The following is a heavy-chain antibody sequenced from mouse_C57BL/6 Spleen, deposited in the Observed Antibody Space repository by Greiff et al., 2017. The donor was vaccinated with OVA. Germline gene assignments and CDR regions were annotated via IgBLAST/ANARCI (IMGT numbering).Heavy chain of an antibody. J-gene: IGHJ2*01. CDR2: IYPGGGYT. CDR1: GYTFTNYW. V-gene: IGHV1-63*01. Sequence: QVQLQQSGAELVRPGPSVKMSCKASGYTFTNYWIGWAKQRPGHGLEWIGDIYPGGGYTNYNEKFKGKATLTADKSSSTAYMQFSSLTSEDSAIYYCARSGLRLLDYWGQGTTLTVSS. CDR3: ARSGLRLLDY. D-gene: IGHD2-2*01.